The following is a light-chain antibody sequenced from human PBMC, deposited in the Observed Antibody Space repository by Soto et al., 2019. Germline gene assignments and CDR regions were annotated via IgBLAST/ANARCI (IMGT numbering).Light chain of an antibody. J-gene: IGKJ2*01. CDR1: QDISNY. Sequence: DIQMTQSPSSLSASVGDRVTITCQASQDISNYLNWYQQKPGKAPKLLIYDASNLETGVPSRFSGSGSGTDFTFTISSLQSEDFAVYYCQQYNNWPPAYTFGQGTKLEIK. CDR2: DAS. CDR3: QQYNNWPPAYT. V-gene: IGKV1-33*01.